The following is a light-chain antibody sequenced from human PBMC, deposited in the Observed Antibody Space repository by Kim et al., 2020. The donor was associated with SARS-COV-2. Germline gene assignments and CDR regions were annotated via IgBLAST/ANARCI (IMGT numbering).Light chain of an antibody. CDR1: QSVASSY. CDR2: GAS. V-gene: IGKV3-20*01. Sequence: LSPGERATPSCRASQSVASSYLAWYQHKPGLAPRLLIYGASNRATGIPDRFSGSGSGTDFTLTISRLEPEDSAVYYCQQYGRSLYSFGQGTKLEI. J-gene: IGKJ2*03. CDR3: QQYGRSLYS.